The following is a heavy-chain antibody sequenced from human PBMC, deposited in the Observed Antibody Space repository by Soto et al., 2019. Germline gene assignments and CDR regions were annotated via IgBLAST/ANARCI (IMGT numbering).Heavy chain of an antibody. CDR2: TYYRSKWYK. D-gene: IGHD2-15*01. Sequence: QTLSLTCAISGDSVSSNSAAWNWIRQSPSRGLEWLGRTYYRSKWYKEYTPSVKSRITINPDTSKNQFSLQLNSVSPEDTAVYYCARTVGWLDPWGQGTLVTVSS. J-gene: IGHJ5*02. CDR1: GDSVSSNSAA. CDR3: ARTVGWLDP. V-gene: IGHV6-1*01.